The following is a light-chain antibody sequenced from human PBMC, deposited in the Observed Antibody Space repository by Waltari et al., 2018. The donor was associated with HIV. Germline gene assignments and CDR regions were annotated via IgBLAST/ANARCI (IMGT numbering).Light chain of an antibody. CDR3: TSYGGINNYVV. V-gene: IGLV2-8*01. CDR1: SSDVGNYSY. CDR2: GVT. J-gene: IGLJ2*01. Sequence: QSALTQPPSASGSPGQSVTISCTGTSSDVGNYSYVSWYQQHPGQAPKLMSYGVTQRPSGVHHRLSGSKSGNTASLTVSGLQAEDEGDCYCTSYGGINNYVVFGGGTKLTVL.